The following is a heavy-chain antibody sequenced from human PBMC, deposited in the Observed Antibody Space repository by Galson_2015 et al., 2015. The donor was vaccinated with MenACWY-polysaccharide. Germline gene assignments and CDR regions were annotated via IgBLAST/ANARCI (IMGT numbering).Heavy chain of an antibody. CDR1: GGSISSYY. Sequence: VSGGSISSYYWSWIRQPPGKGLEWIGYIYYSGSTNYNPSLKSRVTISVDTSKNQFSLKLNSVTAADTAVYYCARSPYYDILTGGYYSYAMNARGQGPTVTVSS. V-gene: IGHV4-59*08. CDR3: ARSPYYDILTGGYYSYAMNA. CDR2: IYYSGST. D-gene: IGHD3-9*01. J-gene: IGHJ6*02.